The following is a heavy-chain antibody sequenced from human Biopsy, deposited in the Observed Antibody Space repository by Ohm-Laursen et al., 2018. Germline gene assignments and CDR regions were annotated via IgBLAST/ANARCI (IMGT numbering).Heavy chain of an antibody. CDR2: ASYSGYT. V-gene: IGHV4-59*08. Sequence: SETLSLTCTVSDDSIRNFYWTWIRQPPGQGLEWIGHASYSGYTNYNPSLKSRVTISVDTSKNHFSPNLRSVTAADTAVYSCASAGYNPDWNFDLWGRGTRVTVSS. CDR3: ASAGYNPDWNFDL. CDR1: DDSIRNFY. J-gene: IGHJ2*01. D-gene: IGHD5-24*01.